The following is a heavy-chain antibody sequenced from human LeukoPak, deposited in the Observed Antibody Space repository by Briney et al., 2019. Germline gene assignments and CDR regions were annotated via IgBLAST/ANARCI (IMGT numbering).Heavy chain of an antibody. CDR1: GGSISSYY. CDR3: ARDVCDSTTCYRRGGFDH. D-gene: IGHD2-2*01. J-gene: IGHJ4*02. V-gene: IGHV4-4*07. Sequence: SETLSFTCTVSGGSISSYYWSWIRQPAGKGLEWIGRIYTSGSTTYNPSLKSRVTMSVDTSKNQFSLKLSSVTAADTAVYYCARDVCDSTTCYRRGGFDHWGQGTLVTVSS. CDR2: IYTSGST.